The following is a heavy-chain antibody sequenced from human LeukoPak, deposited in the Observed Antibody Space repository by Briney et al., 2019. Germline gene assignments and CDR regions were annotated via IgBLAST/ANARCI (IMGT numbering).Heavy chain of an antibody. J-gene: IGHJ5*02. CDR3: AKDSTSAHYNWFDP. CDR1: GFTFSSYA. CDR2: FTGNGGST. Sequence: GGSLRLSCAASGFTFSSYAMSWVHQAPGKVLERVSAFTGNGGSTYYAASVNHRFTISRDNSKNTFYLQMNILRAETTAVYYCAKDSTSAHYNWFDPWGQGTLVTVSS. D-gene: IGHD5/OR15-5a*01. V-gene: IGHV3-23*01.